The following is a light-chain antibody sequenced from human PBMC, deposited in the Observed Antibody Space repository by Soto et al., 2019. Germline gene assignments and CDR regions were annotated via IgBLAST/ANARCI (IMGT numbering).Light chain of an antibody. CDR3: QQYKNWPPWT. Sequence: ILMTQSPATLSVSPGERATLSCRASQSVSNNLAWYQQKPGQAPRLLIYDASTRATGIPARFSGSGSGTEFTLTISGLQSEDFAFYYCQQYKNWPPWTFGQGTKGEIK. J-gene: IGKJ1*01. CDR2: DAS. V-gene: IGKV3-15*01. CDR1: QSVSNN.